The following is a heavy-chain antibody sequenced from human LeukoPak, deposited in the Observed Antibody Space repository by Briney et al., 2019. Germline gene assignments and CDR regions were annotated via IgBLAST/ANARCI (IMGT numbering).Heavy chain of an antibody. CDR2: IYPSGST. CDR3: ATWSGYGGNSEFSDY. CDR1: GDSIRSSTFY. D-gene: IGHD4-23*01. Sequence: SETLSLTCTVSGDSIRSSTFYWGWIRQPPGKGPEWIGTIYPSGSTYYNPSLESRVTVSVYTSKNHFSLRLSAVTAADTAVYYCATWSGYGGNSEFSDYWGQGTLVTVSS. V-gene: IGHV4-39*02. J-gene: IGHJ4*02.